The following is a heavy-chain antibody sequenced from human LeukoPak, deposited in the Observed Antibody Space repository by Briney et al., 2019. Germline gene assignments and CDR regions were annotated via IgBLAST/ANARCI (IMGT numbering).Heavy chain of an antibody. CDR1: GFTFNSYA. V-gene: IGHV3-23*01. Sequence: PGGSLRLSCAASGFTFNSYAMYWVGQAPGKGLEWVSGIFGSGGSAHYADSVKGRFTISRDNSKNTVYLQMDSLRVEDTAVYYCGKTTTGYSSGRYPGWPVDYWGQGTLVTVSS. CDR2: IFGSGGSA. CDR3: GKTTTGYSSGRYPGWPVDY. J-gene: IGHJ4*02. D-gene: IGHD6-19*01.